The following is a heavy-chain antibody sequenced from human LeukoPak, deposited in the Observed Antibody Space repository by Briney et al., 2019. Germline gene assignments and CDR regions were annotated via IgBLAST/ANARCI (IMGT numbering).Heavy chain of an antibody. Sequence: ASVKVSCKASGYTFTSYDINWVRQATGQGLEWMGWMNPDSGNAGYAQKFQGRVTITRNTSISTAYMELSSLRSEDTAVYYCARGASNSGSYPLDYWGQRTLVTVSS. D-gene: IGHD1-26*01. J-gene: IGHJ4*02. CDR1: GYTFTSYD. CDR3: ARGASNSGSYPLDY. CDR2: MNPDSGNA. V-gene: IGHV1-8*03.